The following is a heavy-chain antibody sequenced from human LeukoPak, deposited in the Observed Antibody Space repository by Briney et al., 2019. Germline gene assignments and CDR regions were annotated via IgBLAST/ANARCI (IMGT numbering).Heavy chain of an antibody. D-gene: IGHD3-9*01. CDR2: IGFGDDSA. CDR3: AKDPTSVGGRHDWLLDS. V-gene: IGHV3-23*01. CDR1: GFTFNNYA. J-gene: IGHJ5*02. Sequence: QSGGSLRLSCAASGFTFNNYAMSWVRQAPGKGLEWVSTIGFGDDSAYYADSVKGRFTISRDNSKNTLYLQMNYLRAEDTAVYYCAKDPTSVGGRHDWLLDSWGQGTLVTVSS.